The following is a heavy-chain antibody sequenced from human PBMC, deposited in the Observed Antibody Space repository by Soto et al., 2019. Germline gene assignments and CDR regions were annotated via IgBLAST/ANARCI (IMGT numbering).Heavy chain of an antibody. V-gene: IGHV3-23*01. CDR3: XKCAYDRGGHCPYGLDV. CDR1: GFIFSYFA. CDR2: ISASDGTT. J-gene: IGHJ6*02. D-gene: IGHD3-22*01. Sequence: GGSLRLSCAASGFIFSYFAMTWVRQAPGKGLEWVSSISASDGTTYYADSVKGRFTISKENSKNTLYLQMSSLRAEDTAVYYCXKCAYDRGGHCPYGLDVWGQGTTVTVSS.